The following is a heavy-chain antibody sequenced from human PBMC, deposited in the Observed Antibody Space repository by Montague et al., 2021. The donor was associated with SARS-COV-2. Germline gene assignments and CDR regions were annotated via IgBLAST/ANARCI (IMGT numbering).Heavy chain of an antibody. CDR1: GDPITNHY. Sequence: SETLSLTCSVSGDPITNHYWSWIRQPARNGLEWIGLMHITGNASSSPFFSSRLTMSADTSKNQSSLKLTPVTAADTAIYFCARDRFDFGAGRQGTIDFWGQGTLVTVSS. V-gene: IGHV4-4*07. J-gene: IGHJ4*02. CDR2: MHITGNA. D-gene: IGHD3-10*01. CDR3: ARDRFDFGAGRQGTIDF.